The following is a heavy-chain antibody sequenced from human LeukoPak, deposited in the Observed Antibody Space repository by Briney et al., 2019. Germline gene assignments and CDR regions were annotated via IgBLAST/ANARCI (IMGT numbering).Heavy chain of an antibody. J-gene: IGHJ3*02. D-gene: IGHD3-3*01. CDR3: ARVQSRTYYDFWSGYPSAFDI. V-gene: IGHV4-30-4*08. CDR1: GGSISSGDYY. CDR2: IYYSGST. Sequence: TASETLSLTCTVSGGSISSGDYYWSWIRQPPGRGLEWIGYIYYSGSTYYNQSLKSRVTISVDTSKNQFSLKLSSVTAADTAVYYCARVQSRTYYDFWSGYPSAFDIWGQGTMVTVSS.